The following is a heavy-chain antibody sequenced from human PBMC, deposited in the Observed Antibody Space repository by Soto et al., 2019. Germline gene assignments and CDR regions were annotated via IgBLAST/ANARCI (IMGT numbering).Heavy chain of an antibody. CDR2: IYHSGST. CDR1: GGSISSGGYS. J-gene: IGHJ5*02. V-gene: IGHV4-30-2*01. CDR3: ARGDTSWFDP. Sequence: QLPLQESGSGLVKPSQTLSLTCGVSGGSISSGGYSWSWIRQPPGKGLEWIGNIYHSGSTYYNPSLKSRVTISVDTSKHQFSLKLYSVAAADTAVYYCARGDTSWFDPWGQGTLVTVSS.